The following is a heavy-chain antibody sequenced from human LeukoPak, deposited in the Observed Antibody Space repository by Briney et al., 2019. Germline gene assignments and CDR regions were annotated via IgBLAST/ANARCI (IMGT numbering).Heavy chain of an antibody. CDR3: ARVGSNGYYYVNY. D-gene: IGHD3-22*01. V-gene: IGHV3-66*01. J-gene: IGHJ4*02. CDR1: GFTFSSYE. Sequence: QPGGSLRLSCAASGFTFSSYEMNWVRQAPGKGLEWVSVIYSGGNTYYADSVKGRFTISRDNSKNTLYLQMNGLRAEDTAVYYCARVGSNGYYYVNYWGQGTLVTVSS. CDR2: IYSGGNT.